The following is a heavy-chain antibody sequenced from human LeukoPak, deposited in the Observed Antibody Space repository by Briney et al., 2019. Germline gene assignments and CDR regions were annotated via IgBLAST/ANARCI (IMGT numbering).Heavy chain of an antibody. V-gene: IGHV1-18*01. Sequence: ASVKVSCKASGYTFTSYGISWVRQAPGQGLEWMGWISAYNGNTTYAQKRQGRVTMTTDTSTSTCYMELRSLRSDDTAVYYGARDFPPTVAYGMDVWGQGNTVTVSS. CDR3: ARDFPPTVAYGMDV. J-gene: IGHJ6*02. CDR2: ISAYNGNT. D-gene: IGHD4-23*01. CDR1: GYTFTSYG.